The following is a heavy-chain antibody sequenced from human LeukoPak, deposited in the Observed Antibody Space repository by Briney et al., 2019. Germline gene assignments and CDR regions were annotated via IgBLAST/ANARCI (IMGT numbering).Heavy chain of an antibody. CDR1: GYILTNYG. Sequence: ASVKVSCSSSGYILTNYGIYWVRQAPGQGLEWMCWINTYNGETDYAQNFQGRVTMTTDTSTSTAYMDLRSLTSDDTAVYYCARGRLGVSGYKDYLDYWGQGTLVTVSS. V-gene: IGHV1-18*01. D-gene: IGHD5-12*01. CDR3: ARGRLGVSGYKDYLDY. CDR2: INTYNGET. J-gene: IGHJ4*02.